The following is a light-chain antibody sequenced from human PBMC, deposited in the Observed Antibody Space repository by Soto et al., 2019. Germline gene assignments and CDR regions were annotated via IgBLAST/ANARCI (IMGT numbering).Light chain of an antibody. J-gene: IGKJ2*01. CDR2: GAS. CDR1: QSVSSSSY. CDR3: RQYGSSPSYT. V-gene: IGKV3-20*01. Sequence: EIVLTQSPGTLSLSPGERATLSCRASQSVSSSSYLAWYQQKPGQAPRLLIYGASSRATGIPDRFSGSGSATDLTLTVSRLEPEDFAVYYCRQYGSSPSYTFGRGTNLEIK.